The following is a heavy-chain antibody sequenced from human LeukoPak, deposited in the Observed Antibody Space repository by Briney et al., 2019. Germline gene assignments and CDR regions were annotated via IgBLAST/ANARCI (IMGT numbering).Heavy chain of an antibody. CDR2: ISSSSSYI. CDR3: ARGPHSSDPNI. Sequence: GGSLRLSCAASGFTFSSYSMNWVRQAPGKGLEWVSSISSSSSYIYYADSVKGRFTISRGNAKNSLYLQMNSLRAEDTAVYYCARGPHSSDPNIWGQGTMVTVSS. J-gene: IGHJ3*02. CDR1: GFTFSSYS. D-gene: IGHD6-19*01. V-gene: IGHV3-21*01.